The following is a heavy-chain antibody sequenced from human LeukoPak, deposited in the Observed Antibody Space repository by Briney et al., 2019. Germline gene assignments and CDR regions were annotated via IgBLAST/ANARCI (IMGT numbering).Heavy chain of an antibody. CDR3: ARSMIFPPDSFDY. D-gene: IGHD3-22*01. J-gene: IGHJ4*02. V-gene: IGHV3-74*01. CDR2: ISSDGSST. CDR1: GFTFSSYW. Sequence: GGSLRLSCAASGFTFSSYWMHWVRQAPGKVLVWVSRISSDGSSTSYADSVKGRFTISRDNAKNTLYLQMNSLRAEDTAVYYCARSMIFPPDSFDYWGQGTLVTVSS.